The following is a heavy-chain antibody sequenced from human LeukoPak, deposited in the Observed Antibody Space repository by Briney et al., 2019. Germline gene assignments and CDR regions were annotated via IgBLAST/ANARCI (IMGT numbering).Heavy chain of an antibody. J-gene: IGHJ6*02. CDR1: GFTFSSYG. D-gene: IGHD2-2*01. V-gene: IGHV3-30*18. CDR2: ISYDGSNK. CDR3: AKDPVQYQLPEYYYGMDV. Sequence: GGSLRLSCAASGFTFSSYGMHWVRQAPGKGLEWVAVISYDGSNKYYADSVKGRFTISRDNSKNTLYLQMNSLRAEDTAVYCCAKDPVQYQLPEYYYGMDVWGQGTTVTVSS.